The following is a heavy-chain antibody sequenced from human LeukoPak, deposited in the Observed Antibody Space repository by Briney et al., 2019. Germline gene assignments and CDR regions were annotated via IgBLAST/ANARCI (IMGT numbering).Heavy chain of an antibody. CDR2: INPNSGGT. V-gene: IGHV1-2*02. Sequence: ASVKVSCKASGYTFTGYYMHWVRQAPGQGLEWMGWINPNSGGTNYAQKFQGRVTMTRDTSISTAYMELSRLRSDDTAVYYCARGAAARLWFGELYVDYWGQGTLVTASS. D-gene: IGHD3-10*01. CDR3: ARGAAARLWFGELYVDY. J-gene: IGHJ4*02. CDR1: GYTFTGYY.